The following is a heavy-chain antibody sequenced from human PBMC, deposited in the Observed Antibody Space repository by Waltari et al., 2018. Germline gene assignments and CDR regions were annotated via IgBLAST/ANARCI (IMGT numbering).Heavy chain of an antibody. Sequence: GLVQPGGSLRLSCAASGFTLSSFWMNWVRQTPGKGLEWVAGIKQDGSEKYYADSVKGRFTISRDNAKNSLYLQMNSLRAEDTAVYYCATSGWYCFDYWGQGTLVTVSS. J-gene: IGHJ4*02. V-gene: IGHV3-7*01. CDR1: GFTLSSFW. D-gene: IGHD6-19*01. CDR2: IKQDGSEK. CDR3: ATSGWYCFDY.